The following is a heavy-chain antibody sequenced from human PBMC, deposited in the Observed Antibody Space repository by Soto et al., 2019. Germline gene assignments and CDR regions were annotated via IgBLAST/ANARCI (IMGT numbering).Heavy chain of an antibody. Sequence: PGGSLRLSCSASGFTFSTYSMHWVRQAPGKGLEYVSSISSDGGSTHYADSVKGRITISRYNSKSTLYLQMSSLRAEDTAVYYCVKDGLSGYFNGGAFDIWGQGTMVTVSS. CDR2: ISSDGGST. V-gene: IGHV3-64D*08. CDR3: VKDGLSGYFNGGAFDI. CDR1: GFTFSTYS. J-gene: IGHJ3*02. D-gene: IGHD5-12*01.